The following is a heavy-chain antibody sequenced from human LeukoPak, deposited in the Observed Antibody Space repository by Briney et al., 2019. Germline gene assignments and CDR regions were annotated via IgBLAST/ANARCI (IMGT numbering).Heavy chain of an antibody. CDR3: VRYGSGWFFDY. V-gene: IGHV3-21*01. J-gene: IGHJ4*02. CDR1: GFTFSSYS. D-gene: IGHD6-19*01. Sequence: PGGSLRLSCAASGFTFSSYSMNWVRQAPGKGLEWVSSISSYIYYAESVKGRFTISRDNAKTSLYLQMNSLRVEDTAVYYCVRYGSGWFFDYWGQGTLVTVSS. CDR2: ISSYI.